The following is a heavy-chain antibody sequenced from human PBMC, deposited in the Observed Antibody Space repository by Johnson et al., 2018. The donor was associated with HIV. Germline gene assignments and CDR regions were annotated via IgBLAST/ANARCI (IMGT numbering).Heavy chain of an antibody. CDR3: ARSYSSLDAFDI. Sequence: VQLVESGGGLVQPGGSLRLSCAASGFTFSSYAMSWVRQAPGKGLEWVSAISGSGGSTYYAASVKGRFIISRDNSKNTLYLQMNSLRAEDTAVYYCARSYSSLDAFDIWGQGTMVTVSS. CDR1: GFTFSSYA. D-gene: IGHD6-13*01. V-gene: IGHV3-23*04. J-gene: IGHJ3*02. CDR2: ISGSGGST.